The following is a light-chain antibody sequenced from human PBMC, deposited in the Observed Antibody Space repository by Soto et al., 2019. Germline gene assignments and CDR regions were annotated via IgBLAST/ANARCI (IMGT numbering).Light chain of an antibody. CDR3: QRYNSHWT. Sequence: DIQMTQSPCTLSASVGERVNISFRASLSISRWLAWYQQQPGTAPNLLIYDACSLQSGVLSRFSGIGSRTEFTLTISSLQPDYFATYYCQRYNSHWTFGQGTKVDIK. J-gene: IGKJ1*01. CDR2: DAC. CDR1: LSISRW. V-gene: IGKV1-5*01.